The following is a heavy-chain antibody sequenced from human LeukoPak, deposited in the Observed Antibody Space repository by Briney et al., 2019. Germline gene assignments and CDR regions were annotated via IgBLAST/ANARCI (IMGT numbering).Heavy chain of an antibody. CDR3: ARTGNSRGTDAFDI. CDR2: IKQDGSEK. D-gene: IGHD4-23*01. J-gene: IGHJ3*02. CDR1: GFTFSSYW. V-gene: IGHV3-7*01. Sequence: PGGFLRLSCAASGFTFSSYWMSWVRQAPGKGLEWVANIKQDGSEKYYVDSVKGRFTISRDNAKNSLYLQMNSLRAEDTAVYYCARTGNSRGTDAFDIWGQGTMVTVSS.